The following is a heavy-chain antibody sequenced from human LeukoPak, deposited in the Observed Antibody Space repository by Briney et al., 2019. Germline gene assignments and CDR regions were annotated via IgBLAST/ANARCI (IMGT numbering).Heavy chain of an antibody. CDR3: ARGRRITIFGVVTPRGYYYMDV. Sequence: VNVSFMGTGWTFIRYGMGAVGQATGQGGEWVGWGGAHIGKKNYAQKLQGRVTMTTDTSTSTAYMELRSLRSDDTAVYYCARGRRITIFGVVTPRGYYYMDVWGKGTTVTVSS. J-gene: IGHJ6*03. CDR1: GWTFIRYG. CDR2: GGAHIGKK. V-gene: IGHV1-18*01. D-gene: IGHD3-3*01.